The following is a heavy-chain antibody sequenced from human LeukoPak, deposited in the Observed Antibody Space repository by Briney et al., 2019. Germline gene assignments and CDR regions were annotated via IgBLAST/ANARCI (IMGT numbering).Heavy chain of an antibody. Sequence: GGSLRLSCAASGVTFSNDGMDWVRQAPGQGLEWVSSISASSSYIYYSDSVKGRFTISRDNAKNSLYLQMDSLRAEDTAVYYCASERPCGASSCVAYYFDSWGQGTLVTVSS. CDR2: ISASSSYI. CDR3: ASERPCGASSCVAYYFDS. D-gene: IGHD2-2*01. V-gene: IGHV3-21*01. J-gene: IGHJ4*02. CDR1: GVTFSNDG.